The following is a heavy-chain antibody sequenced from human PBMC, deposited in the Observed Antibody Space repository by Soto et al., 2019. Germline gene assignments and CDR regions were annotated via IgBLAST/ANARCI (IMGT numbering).Heavy chain of an antibody. V-gene: IGHV4-59*01. CDR1: GGSISSYY. J-gene: IGHJ5*02. CDR2: IYYSGST. D-gene: IGHD3-10*01. Sequence: QVQLQESGPGLVKPSETLSLTCTVSGGSISSYYWSWIRQPPGKGLEWIGYIYYSGSTNYNPSLKSRVTISVDTSKNQFSLKLSSVTAADTAVYYCARGETMVRGARPPQTNNWFDPWGQGTLVTVSS. CDR3: ARGETMVRGARPPQTNNWFDP.